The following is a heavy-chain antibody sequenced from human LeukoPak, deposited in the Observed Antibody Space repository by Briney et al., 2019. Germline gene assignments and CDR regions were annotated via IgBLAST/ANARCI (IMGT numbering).Heavy chain of an antibody. V-gene: IGHV4-59*01. CDR3: ASLAVPFGWYGGSYYWYMDV. J-gene: IGHJ6*03. D-gene: IGHD6-19*01. CDR1: GGSIRDFY. Sequence: SETLSLTCTVSGGSIRDFYWSWIRQSPQRRLEFIGYIQTSGSAEYNPSLKSRVTISVDTSKSQFSLKLKSVTAADTAVYYCASLAVPFGWYGGSYYWYMDVWGKGTTVTVSS. CDR2: IQTSGSA.